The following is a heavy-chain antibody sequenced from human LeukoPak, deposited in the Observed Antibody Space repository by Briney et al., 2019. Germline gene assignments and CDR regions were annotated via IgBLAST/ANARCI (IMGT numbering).Heavy chain of an antibody. D-gene: IGHD3-10*01. CDR3: AKKHHSGSGGYSHVDS. Sequence: PGGSLRLSCVASGFTLSSYNMKWVRQAPGKRLEWVSSISWRSSDIEYADSVKGRFTISRDIDKKSLYLQMNSLRAEDAALYYCAKKHHSGSGGYSHVDSWGQGTLVTVSS. CDR2: ISWRSSDI. V-gene: IGHV3-21*04. J-gene: IGHJ4*02. CDR1: GFTLSSYN.